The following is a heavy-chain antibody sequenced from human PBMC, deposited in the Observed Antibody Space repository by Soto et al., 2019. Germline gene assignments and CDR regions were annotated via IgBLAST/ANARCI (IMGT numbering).Heavy chain of an antibody. V-gene: IGHV1-69*11. CDR3: ARVEAGAYYQVYYGMDV. CDR2: IIPRLGTA. CDR1: RGIFSNYA. D-gene: IGHD3-22*01. Sequence: QVQLVQSGAEVRKRGSSVKVSCKASRGIFSNYAFSWVRQAPGQGLECMGGIIPRLGTANYAQEFQGRVTITADESTSTAYMELSSLRSEDTAVYYCARVEAGAYYQVYYGMDVWGQGTTVTVSS. J-gene: IGHJ6*02.